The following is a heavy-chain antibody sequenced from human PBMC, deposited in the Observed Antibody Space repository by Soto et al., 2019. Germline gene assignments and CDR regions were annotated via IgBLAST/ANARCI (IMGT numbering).Heavy chain of an antibody. CDR2: INPNSGGT. Sequence: ASVKVSCKASGYTFTGYYMHWVRQAPGQGLEWMGWINPNSGGTNYAQKFQGRVTMTRDTSISTAYMELSRLRSDDTAAYYCARDGYGLGSNNWFDPWGQGTLVTVSS. CDR3: ARDGYGLGSNNWFDP. D-gene: IGHD6-13*01. V-gene: IGHV1-2*02. CDR1: GYTFTGYY. J-gene: IGHJ5*02.